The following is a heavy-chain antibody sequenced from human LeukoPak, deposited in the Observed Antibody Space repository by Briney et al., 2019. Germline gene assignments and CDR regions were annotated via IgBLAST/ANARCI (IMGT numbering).Heavy chain of an antibody. CDR2: IYYSGST. CDR1: GGSISSSSYY. CDR3: ARDRTYCSGGSCYPRYYYYYMDV. J-gene: IGHJ6*03. D-gene: IGHD2-15*01. V-gene: IGHV4-39*07. Sequence: SETLSLTCTVSGGSISSSSYYWGWIRQPPGKGLEWIGSIYYSGSTYHNPSLKSRVTMSVDTSKNQFSLKLSSVTAADTAVYYCARDRTYCSGGSCYPRYYYYYMDVWGKGTTVTISS.